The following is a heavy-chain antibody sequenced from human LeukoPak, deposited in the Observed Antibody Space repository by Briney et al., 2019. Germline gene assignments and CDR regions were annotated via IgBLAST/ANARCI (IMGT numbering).Heavy chain of an antibody. CDR3: ARLAGIAAAGTMGDY. V-gene: IGHV1-2*06. D-gene: IGHD6-13*01. CDR2: INPNSGGT. J-gene: IGHJ4*02. CDR1: GGTFSSYA. Sequence: ASVTVSCTASGGTFSSYAISWVRQAPGQGLEWMGRINPNSGGTNYAQKFQGRVTMTRDTSISTAYMELSRLRSDDTAVYYCARLAGIAAAGTMGDYWGQGTLVTVSS.